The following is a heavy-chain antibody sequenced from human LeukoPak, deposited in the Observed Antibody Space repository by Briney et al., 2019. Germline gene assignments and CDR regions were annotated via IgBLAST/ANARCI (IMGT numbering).Heavy chain of an antibody. J-gene: IGHJ4*02. CDR2: ISSTTKYI. CDR1: GSTFSSYT. D-gene: IGHD2-2*01. Sequence: GGSLRLSCAASGSTFSSYTMNWVRQAPGKGLEWVSSISSTTKYIYYADSVKGRFTVSRDNAKNSLYLQMNSLRAEDTAVYYCARNLPAADYWGQGTLVTVSS. CDR3: ARNLPAADY. V-gene: IGHV3-21*01.